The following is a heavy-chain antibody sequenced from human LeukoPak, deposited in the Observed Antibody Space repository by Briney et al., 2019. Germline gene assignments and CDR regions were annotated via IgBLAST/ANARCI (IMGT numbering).Heavy chain of an antibody. J-gene: IGHJ4*02. CDR2: ISYDGSNK. CDR3: ARDDQPSSGWYAFDY. V-gene: IGHV3-30*04. CDR1: GFTFSSYA. Sequence: PGGPLRLSCAASGFTFSSYAMHWVRQAPGKGLEWVAVISYDGSNKYYADSVKGRFTISRDNSKNTLYLQMNSLRAEDTAVYYCARDDQPSSGWYAFDYWGQGTLVTVSS. D-gene: IGHD6-19*01.